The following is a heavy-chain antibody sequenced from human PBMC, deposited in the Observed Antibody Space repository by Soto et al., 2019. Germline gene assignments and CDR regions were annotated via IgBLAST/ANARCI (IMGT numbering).Heavy chain of an antibody. CDR2: IYPGDSDT. Sequence: GESLKISCKGSGYSFTNYCIGWVRQMPGKGLEWMGIIYPGDSDTRYSPSFQGQVTFSADKSISTAYLLWSSLKASDTAMYFCARPFGYCSGGSCLNAFDIWGQGTMVTVSS. CDR1: GYSFTNYC. CDR3: ARPFGYCSGGSCLNAFDI. J-gene: IGHJ3*02. V-gene: IGHV5-51*01. D-gene: IGHD2-15*01.